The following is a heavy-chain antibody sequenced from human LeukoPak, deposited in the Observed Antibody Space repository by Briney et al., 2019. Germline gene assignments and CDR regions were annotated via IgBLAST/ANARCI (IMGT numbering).Heavy chain of an antibody. D-gene: IGHD1-26*01. V-gene: IGHV4-39*07. CDR3: ARAVGATRLSGAFDI. J-gene: IGHJ3*02. Sequence: PSETLSLTCTVSGGSISSSSYYWGWIRQPPGKGLEWIGSIYYSGSTYYNPSLKSRVTISVDTSKNQFSLKLSSVTAADTAVYYCARAVGATRLSGAFDIWGQGTMVTVSS. CDR1: GGSISSSSYY. CDR2: IYYSGST.